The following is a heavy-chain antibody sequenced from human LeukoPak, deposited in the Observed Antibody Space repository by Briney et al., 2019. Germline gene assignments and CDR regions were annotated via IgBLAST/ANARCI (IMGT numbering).Heavy chain of an antibody. V-gene: IGHV4-34*01. J-gene: IGHJ6*02. D-gene: IGHD5-18*01. CDR2: INHSGST. CDR3: ATQITAMVPGAKYYYGMDV. CDR1: VGSFSGYY. Sequence: PSETLSLTCAVYVGSFSGYYWSWIRQPPGKGLEWIGEINHSGSTNYNPSLKSRVTISVDTSKNQFSLKLSSVTAADTAVYYCATQITAMVPGAKYYYGMDVWGQGTTVTVSS.